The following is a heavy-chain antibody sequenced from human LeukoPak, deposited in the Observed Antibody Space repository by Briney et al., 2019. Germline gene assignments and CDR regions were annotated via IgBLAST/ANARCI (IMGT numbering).Heavy chain of an antibody. D-gene: IGHD6-19*01. CDR1: GYTFTSYE. CDR3: ARDMYSSGRVPFDY. V-gene: IGHV1-8*03. Sequence: ASVKVSCKASGYTFTSYEINWVRQATGQGLEWMGWMNPNSGNTGYAQKFQGRVTINRNTSISTAYMELSSLRSEDTAVYYCARDMYSSGRVPFDYWGQGTLVTVSS. J-gene: IGHJ4*02. CDR2: MNPNSGNT.